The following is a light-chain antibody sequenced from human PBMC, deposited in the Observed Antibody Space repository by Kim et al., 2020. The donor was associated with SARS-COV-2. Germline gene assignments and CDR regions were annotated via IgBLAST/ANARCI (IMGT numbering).Light chain of an antibody. CDR1: QSISSY. CDR2: DAS. Sequence: SASVGDRVTITCRASQSISSYLNWYHQKPGKAPKLLIYDASSLQSGVPSRFSGSGSGTDFTLTISSLQPEDFATYYCQQSYSTPCTFGQGTKLEI. CDR3: QQSYSTPCT. J-gene: IGKJ2*02. V-gene: IGKV1-39*01.